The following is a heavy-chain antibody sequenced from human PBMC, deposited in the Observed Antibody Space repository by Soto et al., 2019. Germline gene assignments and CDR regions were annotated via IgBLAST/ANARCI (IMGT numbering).Heavy chain of an antibody. Sequence: GGSLRLSCAASGFTFDDYAMHWVRQAPGKGLEWVSGISWNSGSIGYADSVKGRFTISRDNAKNSLYLQMNSLRAEDTALYYCPKDIPYSRSSWGTFDSWGQGILVTVSS. J-gene: IGHJ4*02. V-gene: IGHV3-9*01. CDR3: PKDIPYSRSSWGTFDS. D-gene: IGHD6-6*01. CDR1: GFTFDDYA. CDR2: ISWNSGSI.